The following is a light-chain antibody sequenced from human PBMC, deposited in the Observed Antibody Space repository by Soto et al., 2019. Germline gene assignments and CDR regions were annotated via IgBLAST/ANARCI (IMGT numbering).Light chain of an antibody. Sequence: DIQMTQSPSSLSASVGDRVTITCQASQDISNYLNWYQQKPGKAPKLLIYDASNLETGVPSRFSGSGSGTDFTLNISRLQPEDIATYYCQQYDNLPLTFGGGTKVEIK. CDR3: QQYDNLPLT. CDR2: DAS. V-gene: IGKV1-33*01. CDR1: QDISNY. J-gene: IGKJ4*01.